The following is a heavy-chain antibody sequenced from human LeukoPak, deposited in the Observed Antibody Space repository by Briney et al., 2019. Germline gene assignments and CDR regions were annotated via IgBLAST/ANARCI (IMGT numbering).Heavy chain of an antibody. V-gene: IGHV6-1*01. CDR2: TYYRSKWYN. CDR1: GDSVFSNSAA. Sequence: SQTLSLTCAISGDSVFSNSAAWNWIRQSPSRGLEWLGRTYYRSKWYNDYAVPVKSRIIINPDTSKNQFSLQLKSVTHEDTAVYYCVRDVGFDFDYWGQGTLVTVSS. CDR3: VRDVGFDFDY. D-gene: IGHD3-10*01. J-gene: IGHJ4*02.